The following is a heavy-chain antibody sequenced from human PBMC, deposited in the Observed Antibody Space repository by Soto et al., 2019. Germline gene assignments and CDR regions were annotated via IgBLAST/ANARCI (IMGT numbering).Heavy chain of an antibody. CDR3: TTDSPWSDYGDYGDY. V-gene: IGHV3-15*01. CDR1: GFTFSNAW. CDR2: IKSKTDGGTT. D-gene: IGHD4-17*01. J-gene: IGHJ4*02. Sequence: EVQLVESGGGLVKPGGSLRLSCAASGFTFSNAWMSWVRQAPGKGLEWVGRIKSKTDGGTTDYAAPVKGRFTISRDDSKNTLYLQMNSLKTEDTAVYYCTTDSPWSDYGDYGDYWGQGTLVTVSS.